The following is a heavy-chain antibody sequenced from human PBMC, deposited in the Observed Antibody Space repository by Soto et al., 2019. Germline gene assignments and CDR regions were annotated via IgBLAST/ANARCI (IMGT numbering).Heavy chain of an antibody. D-gene: IGHD6-6*01. J-gene: IGHJ6*02. Sequence: SVEVSCKASGFTFTSSAVQWVRQARGQRLEWIGWIVVGSGNTNYAQKFQERVTITRDMSTSTAYMELSSLRSEDTAVYYCAAESEYSSSPLVRYYYGMDVWGQGTTVTVSS. CDR2: IVVGSGNT. V-gene: IGHV1-58*01. CDR1: GFTFTSSA. CDR3: AAESEYSSSPLVRYYYGMDV.